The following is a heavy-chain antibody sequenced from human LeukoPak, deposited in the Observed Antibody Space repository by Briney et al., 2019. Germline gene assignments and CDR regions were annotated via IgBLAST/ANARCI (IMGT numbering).Heavy chain of an antibody. CDR3: AKYPFGYMVRGVILAFDI. D-gene: IGHD3-10*01. Sequence: GESLRLSCAASGFTFSNYWMNWVRQAPGKGLEWVSAISGSGGSTYYADSVKGRFTISRDNSKNTLYLQMNSLRAEDTAVYYCAKYPFGYMVRGVILAFDIWGQGTMVTVSS. V-gene: IGHV3-23*01. J-gene: IGHJ3*02. CDR1: GFTFSNYW. CDR2: ISGSGGST.